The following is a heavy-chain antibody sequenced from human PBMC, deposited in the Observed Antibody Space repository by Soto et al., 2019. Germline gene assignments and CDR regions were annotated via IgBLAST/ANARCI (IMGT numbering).Heavy chain of an antibody. CDR2: IDPSDSYT. Sequence: GESLKSSGKGSGYSFTIYCISWVLQMPGKGLEWMGRIDPSDSYTNYSPSFQGHVTISADKSISTAYLQWSSLKASDTAMYYCARHLEGYCSSTSCSKYYYYYGMDVWGQGTTVTVSS. V-gene: IGHV5-10-1*01. D-gene: IGHD2-2*01. CDR1: GYSFTIYC. CDR3: ARHLEGYCSSTSCSKYYYYYGMDV. J-gene: IGHJ6*02.